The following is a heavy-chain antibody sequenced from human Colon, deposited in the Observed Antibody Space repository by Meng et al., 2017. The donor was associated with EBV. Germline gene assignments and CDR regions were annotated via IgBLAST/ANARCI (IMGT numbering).Heavy chain of an antibody. CDR2: VYHDGST. D-gene: IGHD4-17*01. V-gene: IGHV4-4*02. CDR3: AREDDYGDYVAY. CDR1: GASITSDNDW. Sequence: GQLKGSGPGLGRPAGTLSLTCDVPGASITSDNDWWSWVRQPPGKALEWLGEVYHDGSTNYSPSVQSRVTISMDKSKNQFSLKLTSVNAADTAVYYCAREDDYGDYVAYWGQGILVTVSS. J-gene: IGHJ4*02.